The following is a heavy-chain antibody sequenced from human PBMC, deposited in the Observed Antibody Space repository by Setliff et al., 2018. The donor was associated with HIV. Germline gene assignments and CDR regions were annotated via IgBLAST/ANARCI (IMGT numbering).Heavy chain of an antibody. Sequence: SETLSLTCTVSGGSISSHYWSWIRQPPGKGLEWIGYIYSTGSTNYNPSLEGRVTISVDTSKNQFSLQLSSVTAADTAVYYCARVQWDLLYVPDAFDIWGQGIMVTVSS. J-gene: IGHJ3*02. CDR2: IYSTGST. CDR3: ARVQWDLLYVPDAFDI. V-gene: IGHV4-59*11. D-gene: IGHD1-26*01. CDR1: GGSISSHY.